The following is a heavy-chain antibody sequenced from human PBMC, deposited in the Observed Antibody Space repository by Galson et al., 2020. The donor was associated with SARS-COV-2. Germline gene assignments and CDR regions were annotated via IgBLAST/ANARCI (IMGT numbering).Heavy chain of an antibody. CDR3: ASRVLLWFGEPIGPSGWFDP. CDR1: GGSFSGYY. CDR2: INHSGST. V-gene: IGHV4-34*01. J-gene: IGHJ5*02. Sequence: SETLSLTCAVYGGSFSGYYWSWIRQPPGKGLEWIGEINHSGSTNYNPSLKSRVTISVDTSKNQFSLKLSSVTAADTAVYYCASRVLLWFGEPIGPSGWFDPWGQGTLVTVSS. D-gene: IGHD3-10*01.